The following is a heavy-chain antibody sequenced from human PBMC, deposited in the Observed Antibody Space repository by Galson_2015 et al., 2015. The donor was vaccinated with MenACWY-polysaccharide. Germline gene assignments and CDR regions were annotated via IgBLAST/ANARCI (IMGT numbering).Heavy chain of an antibody. CDR2: ISASGGST. J-gene: IGHJ3*02. CDR3: AKRMGTTKAFDI. Sequence: SLRLSCAASGFSVSTYAMSWVRQAPGKGLEWVSAISASGGSTYYADSVKGRFTISRDNSKNTLFLQMNSLRAEDTAVYHCAKRMGTTKAFDIWGQGTWSPSLQ. D-gene: IGHD1-26*01. V-gene: IGHV3-23*01. CDR1: GFSVSTYA.